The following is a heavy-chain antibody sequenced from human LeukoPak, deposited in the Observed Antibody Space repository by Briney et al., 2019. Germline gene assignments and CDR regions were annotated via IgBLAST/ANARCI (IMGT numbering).Heavy chain of an antibody. Sequence: SETLSLTCTVSGGSLSSSSYYWGWIRQPPGKGLEWIGSIYYSGSTYYNPSLKSRVTISVDTSKNQFSLKLSSVTAADTAVYYCARHGYCSSTSCYRGAGWFDPWGQGTLVTVSS. CDR1: GGSLSSSSYY. J-gene: IGHJ5*02. CDR2: IYYSGST. D-gene: IGHD2-2*02. CDR3: ARHGYCSSTSCYRGAGWFDP. V-gene: IGHV4-39*01.